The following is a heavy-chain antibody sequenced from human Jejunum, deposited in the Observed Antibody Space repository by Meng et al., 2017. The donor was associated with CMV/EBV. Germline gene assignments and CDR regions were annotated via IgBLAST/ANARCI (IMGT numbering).Heavy chain of an antibody. CDR1: GYTFTNYG. D-gene: IGHD1-26*01. V-gene: IGHV1-18*01. Sequence: AQLVQSGGEVKKPGASLMVSCTASGYTFTNYGITWVRQAPGQGLEWMGWISAYNGNTNYAQTLQGRVTMTTDTSTSTAYMELRSLRSDDTAVYYCARVEVGITSGDYWGQGTLVTVSS. J-gene: IGHJ4*02. CDR2: ISAYNGNT. CDR3: ARVEVGITSGDY.